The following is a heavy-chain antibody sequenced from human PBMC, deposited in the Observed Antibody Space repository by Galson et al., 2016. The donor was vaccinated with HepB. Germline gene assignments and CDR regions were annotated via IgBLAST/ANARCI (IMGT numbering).Heavy chain of an antibody. Sequence: SLRLSCAASGLSFSSHDMHWVRQVPVKGLEWVARIHYDGIATFYADSGKGRFTISRDTSTNPRYLQMNSLTAEETAVYYCARGAWYGLTETGYWGQGTLVTVSS. CDR1: GLSFSSHD. V-gene: IGHV3-33*08. CDR3: ARGAWYGLTETGY. CDR2: IHYDGIAT. J-gene: IGHJ4*02. D-gene: IGHD3-10*01.